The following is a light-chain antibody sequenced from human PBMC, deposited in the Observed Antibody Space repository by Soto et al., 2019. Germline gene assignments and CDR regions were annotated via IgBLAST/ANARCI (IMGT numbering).Light chain of an antibody. J-gene: IGLJ1*01. Sequence: QSVLTQPRSVSGSPGQSVTISCTGTSSDVGRYDYVSWYQQHPGKAPKLIIYDVSERPSGVPDRFSGSKFGNTASLTISGLQAEDEADYSCCSFVGSYTYVFGTGTKVTVL. V-gene: IGLV2-11*01. CDR3: CSFVGSYTYV. CDR1: SSDVGRYDY. CDR2: DVS.